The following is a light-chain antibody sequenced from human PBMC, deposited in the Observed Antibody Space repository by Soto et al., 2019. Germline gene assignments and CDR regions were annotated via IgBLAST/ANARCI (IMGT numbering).Light chain of an antibody. CDR2: GAS. CDR1: QSVSGS. J-gene: IGKJ4*02. Sequence: EIVMTQSPAPLSVSLGERVTLSCRASQSVSGSLAWYQQKPGQAPRLLIYGASTRANGIPARFSGRGSGTEFTLTISSLQPEDFAVYYCQQYHNWLFTFGGGTRVEIK. V-gene: IGKV3-15*01. CDR3: QQYHNWLFT.